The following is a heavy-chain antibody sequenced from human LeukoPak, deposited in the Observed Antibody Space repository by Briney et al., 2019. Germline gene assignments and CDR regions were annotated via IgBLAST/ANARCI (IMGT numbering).Heavy chain of an antibody. D-gene: IGHD6-25*01. J-gene: IGHJ4*02. CDR1: GFTVRSNY. Sequence: PGGSLRLSCAASGFTVRSNYMSWVRQAPGKGLEWVSVLYSGGSTYYADSVRGRFNTSRDNANNTLFLQMDSLRAEDTAVCYCAGSGYGVFHYWGPGTLVTVSS. V-gene: IGHV3-66*01. CDR3: AGSGYGVFHY. CDR2: LYSGGST.